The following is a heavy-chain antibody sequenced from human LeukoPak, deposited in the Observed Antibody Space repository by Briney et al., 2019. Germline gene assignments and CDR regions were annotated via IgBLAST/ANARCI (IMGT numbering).Heavy chain of an antibody. CDR1: GYSISSGYY. CDR3: AGHSSGYYYRDY. CDR2: IYHSGST. D-gene: IGHD3-22*01. J-gene: IGHJ4*02. Sequence: SETLSLTCTVSGYSISSGYYWGWIRQPPGKGLEWIGSIYHSGSTYNNPSLKSRVTISVDTSKNQFSLKLSPVTAADTAVYYCAGHSSGYYYRDYWGQGTLVTVSS. V-gene: IGHV4-38-2*02.